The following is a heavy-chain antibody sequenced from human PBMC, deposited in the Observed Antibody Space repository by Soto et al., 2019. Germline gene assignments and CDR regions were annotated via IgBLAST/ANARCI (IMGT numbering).Heavy chain of an antibody. V-gene: IGHV3-23*01. Sequence: EVQVLASGGGLVQPGGSLRLSCAASGFTFSRYGMNWVRQAPGKGLEWVSGVRSDGDTTYNADSVKGRFTVSRDNFRNTVDLQMNHLRVEDTAVYYCAKGKGVGATPDGANCWGQGNLVTVS. CDR3: AKGKGVGATPDGANC. D-gene: IGHD1-26*01. CDR1: GFTFSRYG. CDR2: VRSDGDTT. J-gene: IGHJ4*02.